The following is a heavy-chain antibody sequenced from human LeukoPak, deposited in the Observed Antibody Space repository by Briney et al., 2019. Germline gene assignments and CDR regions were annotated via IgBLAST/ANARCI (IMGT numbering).Heavy chain of an antibody. CDR2: IYSGGST. D-gene: IGHD2-15*01. J-gene: IGHJ6*02. CDR3: ARNLLVVVAGGCYYYYGMDV. Sequence: GVSLRLSCAASGFTVSRNYMSWVRQAPGKGLEWVSVIYSGGSTYYADSVKGRFTISRDNSKNTLYLQMNSLRAEDTAVYYCARNLLVVVAGGCYYYYGMDVWGQGTTVTVSS. CDR1: GFTVSRNY. V-gene: IGHV3-53*01.